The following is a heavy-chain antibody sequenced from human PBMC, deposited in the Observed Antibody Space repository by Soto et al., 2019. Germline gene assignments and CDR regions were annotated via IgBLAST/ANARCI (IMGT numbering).Heavy chain of an antibody. CDR3: ARSPQVDRVVGYFDY. D-gene: IGHD5-12*01. J-gene: IGHJ4*02. CDR1: GGSFSGYY. V-gene: IGHV4-34*01. CDR2: INHSGST. Sequence: SETLSLTCAVYGGSFSGYYWSWIRQPPGKGLEWIGEINHSGSTNYNPSLKSRVTISVDTSKNQFSLKLSSVTAADTAVYYCARSPQVDRVVGYFDYWGQGTLVTVSS.